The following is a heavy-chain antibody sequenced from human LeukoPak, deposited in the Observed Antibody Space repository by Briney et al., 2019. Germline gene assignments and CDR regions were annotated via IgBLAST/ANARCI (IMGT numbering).Heavy chain of an antibody. D-gene: IGHD3-22*01. Sequence: AESLKISCKGSGYSFTSYWIGWVRQMPGESLEWMGIIYPGDSDTRYSPSFQGQVTISADNSISTAYLQWSSLKASDTAMYYCARQRWDRSGYYYYYYGMDVWGQGTTVTVSS. CDR1: GYSFTSYW. J-gene: IGHJ6*02. CDR2: IYPGDSDT. V-gene: IGHV5-51*01. CDR3: ARQRWDRSGYYYYYYGMDV.